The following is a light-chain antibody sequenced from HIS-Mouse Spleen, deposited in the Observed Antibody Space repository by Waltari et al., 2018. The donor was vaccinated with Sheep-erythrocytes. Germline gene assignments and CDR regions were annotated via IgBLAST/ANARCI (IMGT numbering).Light chain of an antibody. CDR1: SSDVGGYNY. CDR2: DVS. CDR3: CSYAGSYNHV. J-gene: IGLJ1*01. Sequence: QSALTQPRSVSGSPGQSVTISCTGTSSDVGGYNYVSWYQQHPGKAPKLMIYDVSKRPSGDPVRSSGSKSGNTASLTISGLQAEDEADYYCCSYAGSYNHVFATGTKVTVL. V-gene: IGLV2-11*01.